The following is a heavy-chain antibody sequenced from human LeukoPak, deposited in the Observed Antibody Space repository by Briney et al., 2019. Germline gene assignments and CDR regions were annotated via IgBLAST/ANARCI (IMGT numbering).Heavy chain of an antibody. Sequence: GGSLRLSCAASGFTFSSYGMRWVRQAPGKGLEWVAFIRYDGSNKYYADSVKGRFTISRDNSKNTLYLQMNSLRAEDTAVYYCAKDAGVTVTTLFDPWGQGTLVTVSS. CDR1: GFTFSSYG. CDR2: IRYDGSNK. V-gene: IGHV3-30*02. D-gene: IGHD4-17*01. CDR3: AKDAGVTVTTLFDP. J-gene: IGHJ5*02.